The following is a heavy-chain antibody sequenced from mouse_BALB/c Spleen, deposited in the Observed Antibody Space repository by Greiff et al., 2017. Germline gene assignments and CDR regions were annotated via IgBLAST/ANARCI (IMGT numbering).Heavy chain of an antibody. D-gene: IGHD1-2*01. V-gene: IGHV5-6-5*01. CDR1: GFTFSSYA. Sequence: DVKLVESGGGLVKPGGSLKLSCAASGFTFSSYAMSWVRQTPEKRLEWVASISSGGSTYYPDSVKGRFTISRDNARNILYLQMSSLRSEDTAMYYCARGGTATYFDVWGAGTTVTVSS. J-gene: IGHJ1*01. CDR2: ISSGGST. CDR3: ARGGTATYFDV.